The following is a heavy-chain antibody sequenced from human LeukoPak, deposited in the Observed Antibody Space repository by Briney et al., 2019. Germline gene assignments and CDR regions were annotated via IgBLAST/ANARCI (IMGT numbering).Heavy chain of an antibody. V-gene: IGHV4-39*07. D-gene: IGHD3-10*01. CDR3: ARVTTEWGITMVRGDYYYMDV. CDR2: IYYSGST. J-gene: IGHJ6*03. CDR1: GGSISSSPYY. Sequence: SETLSLTCTVSGGSISSSPYYWGWIRQPPGKGLEWIGSIYYSGSTYCNPSLKSRVTISVDTSKNQFSLKLSSVTAADTAVYYCARVTTEWGITMVRGDYYYMDVWGKGTTVTISS.